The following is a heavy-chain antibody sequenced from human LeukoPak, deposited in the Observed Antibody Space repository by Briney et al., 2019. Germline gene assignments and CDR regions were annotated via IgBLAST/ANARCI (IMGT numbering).Heavy chain of an antibody. D-gene: IGHD6-19*01. CDR1: GFTFSSYW. CDR2: INHSGST. Sequence: PGGSLRLSCAASGFTFSSYWMSWVRQAPGKGLEWIGEINHSGSTNYNPSLKSRVTISVDTSKNQFSLKLSSVTAADTAVYYCASLIAVADHYDYWGQGTLVTVSS. CDR3: ASLIAVADHYDY. J-gene: IGHJ4*02. V-gene: IGHV4-34*01.